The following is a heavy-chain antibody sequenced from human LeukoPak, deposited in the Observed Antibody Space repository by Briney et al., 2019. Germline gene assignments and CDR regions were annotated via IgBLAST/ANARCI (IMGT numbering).Heavy chain of an antibody. D-gene: IGHD2-2*01. Sequence: GGSLRLSCAASGFTFSNYNMNWVRQAPGKGLEWGSAVSKSSTYIKYADSVKGRFTVSRDNAKNSLFLQMSSLRVEDTAVYYCAREVVIVVEPAANTIDYWGQGTRVTVSS. J-gene: IGHJ4*02. CDR2: VSKSSTYI. V-gene: IGHV3-21*01. CDR1: GFTFSNYN. CDR3: AREVVIVVEPAANTIDY.